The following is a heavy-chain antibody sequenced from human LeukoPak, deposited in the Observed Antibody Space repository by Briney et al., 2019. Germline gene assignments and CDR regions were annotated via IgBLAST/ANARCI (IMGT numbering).Heavy chain of an antibody. V-gene: IGHV4-4*07. CDR1: GGSISNYY. CDR2: IYTSGTT. J-gene: IGHJ4*02. Sequence: SETLSLTCTVSGGSISNYYWTWIRQPAGKGLEWIGRIYTSGTTNYNPSLKSRVTMSLDTPKNQFSLKLTSVTAADTAVYFCAGGENYYDSNGYPYWGQGTLVTVSS. CDR3: AGGENYYDSNGYPY. D-gene: IGHD3-22*01.